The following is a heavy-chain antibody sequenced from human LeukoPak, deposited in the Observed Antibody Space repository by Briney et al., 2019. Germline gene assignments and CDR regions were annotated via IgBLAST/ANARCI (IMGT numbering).Heavy chain of an antibody. V-gene: IGHV3-48*01. CDR1: GFTFSSYS. D-gene: IGHD5-18*01. J-gene: IGHJ6*02. CDR2: ISSSSSTI. Sequence: PGGSLRLSCAASGFTFSSYSMNWVRQAPGKGLEWVSYISSSSSTIYYADSVKGRFTISRDNAKNSLYLQMNSLRAEDAAVYYCARDQFSHSTGYSYGYFTASAYGMDVWGQGTTVTVSS. CDR3: ARDQFSHSTGYSYGYFTASAYGMDV.